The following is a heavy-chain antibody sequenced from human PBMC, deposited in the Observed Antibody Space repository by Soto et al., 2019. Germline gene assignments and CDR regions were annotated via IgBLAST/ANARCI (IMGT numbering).Heavy chain of an antibody. CDR3: ATPDLQQLVPSDAFDI. V-gene: IGHV1-24*01. D-gene: IGHD6-13*01. CDR1: GCTLTELS. Sequence: ASVKVSCKVSGCTLTELSMHWVRQAPGKGLEWMGGFDPEDGETIYAQKFQGRVTMTEDTSTDTAYMELSSLRSEDTAVYYCATPDLQQLVPSDAFDIWGQGTMVTVSS. J-gene: IGHJ3*02. CDR2: FDPEDGET.